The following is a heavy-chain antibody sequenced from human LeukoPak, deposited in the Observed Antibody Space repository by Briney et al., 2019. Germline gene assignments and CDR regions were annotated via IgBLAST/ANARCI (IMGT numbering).Heavy chain of an antibody. Sequence: GGSLRLSCAASGFTSSVHWMTWVRQAPGKVMEWVANIKGDGSETYYVDSVKGRFTISRDNAKNSMSLQMNSLRAEDTAVYYCARGHYGMDVWGQGTTVAVSS. CDR1: GFTSSVHW. CDR2: IKGDGSET. CDR3: ARGHYGMDV. V-gene: IGHV3-7*03. J-gene: IGHJ6*02.